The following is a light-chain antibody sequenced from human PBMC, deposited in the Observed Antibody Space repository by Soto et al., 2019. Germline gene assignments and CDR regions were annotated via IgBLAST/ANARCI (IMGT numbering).Light chain of an antibody. Sequence: QSALTQPASVSGSPGQSITISCTGTSSDVGSYNFVSWYQQHPGKAPKVMIYEGSKRPSGVSNRFAGSKSGNTASLTISGRQAEDEADYYCCSYAGSSTWVFGTGTTLTVL. V-gene: IGLV2-23*01. CDR2: EGS. CDR3: CSYAGSSTWV. CDR1: SSDVGSYNF. J-gene: IGLJ1*01.